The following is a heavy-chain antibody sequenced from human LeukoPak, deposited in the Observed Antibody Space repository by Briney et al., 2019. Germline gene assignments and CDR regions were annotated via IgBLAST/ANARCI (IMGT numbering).Heavy chain of an antibody. D-gene: IGHD6-13*01. CDR2: ITSSGTYV. V-gene: IGHV3-21*01. Sequence: SGGFLRLSCAASGFNFSGYSMNWVRQAPGKGLEWVSSITSSGTYVYYADSVKGRFTISRDNAKNSLFLQMNSLRAEDTAMYYCARVGPGASSTCYSDYWGQGTLVTVSS. CDR1: GFNFSGYS. J-gene: IGHJ4*02. CDR3: ARVGPGASSTCYSDY.